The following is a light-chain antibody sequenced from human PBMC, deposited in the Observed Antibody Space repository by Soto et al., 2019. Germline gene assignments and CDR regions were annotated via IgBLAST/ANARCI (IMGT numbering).Light chain of an antibody. V-gene: IGLV2-11*01. CDR1: SSGVGGYNY. J-gene: IGLJ1*01. Sequence: QSALTQPRSVSGSPGQSVTISCSGTSSGVGGYNYVSWYQQYPGKAPRLMIYDVSGRPSGVPDRFSGSKSDNTASLTISGLQAEDEADYYCCSYAGSFIFVFGTGTKVTVL. CDR2: DVS. CDR3: CSYAGSFIFV.